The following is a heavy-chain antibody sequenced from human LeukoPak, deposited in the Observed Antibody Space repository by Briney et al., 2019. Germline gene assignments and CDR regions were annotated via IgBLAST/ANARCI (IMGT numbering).Heavy chain of an antibody. D-gene: IGHD2-21*02. V-gene: IGHV4-39*01. J-gene: IGHJ5*02. CDR3: ASARDVVVTPTLEPDNWFDP. CDR2: IYYSGTT. Sequence: SETLSLTCTVSGGSISSSGYYWAWIRQSPGKGLEWIGIIYYSGTTYYNPSLKSRVTISVDTSKNQFSLKVSSVTASDTAVYHCASARDVVVTPTLEPDNWFDPWGQGTLVTVSS. CDR1: GGSISSSGYY.